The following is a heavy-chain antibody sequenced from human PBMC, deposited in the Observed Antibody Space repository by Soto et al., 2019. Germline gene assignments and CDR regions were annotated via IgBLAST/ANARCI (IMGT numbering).Heavy chain of an antibody. D-gene: IGHD3-3*01. J-gene: IGHJ6*02. CDR2: IIPIFGTA. V-gene: IGHV1-69*01. CDR3: ARGRSFWSGYYGFDGMDV. CDR1: RGTFSSYA. Sequence: VAWKASRGTFSSYAISWVRQAPGQGLEWMGGIIPIFGTANYAQKFQGRVTITADESTSTAYMELSSLRSEDTAVYYCARGRSFWSGYYGFDGMDVWGQGTPVTVS.